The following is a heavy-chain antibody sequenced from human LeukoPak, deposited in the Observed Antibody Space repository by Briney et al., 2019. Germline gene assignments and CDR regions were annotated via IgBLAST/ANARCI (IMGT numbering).Heavy chain of an antibody. CDR3: AKDKGNNYYYYMDV. Sequence: LPGRSLRLSCAASGFTFSSYGMHWVRQAPGKGLEWVAVISYDGSNKYYADSVKGRFTISRDNSKNTLYLQMNSLRAEDTAVYYCAKDKGNNYYYYMDVWGKGTTVTVSS. D-gene: IGHD2/OR15-2a*01. V-gene: IGHV3-30*18. J-gene: IGHJ6*03. CDR2: ISYDGSNK. CDR1: GFTFSSYG.